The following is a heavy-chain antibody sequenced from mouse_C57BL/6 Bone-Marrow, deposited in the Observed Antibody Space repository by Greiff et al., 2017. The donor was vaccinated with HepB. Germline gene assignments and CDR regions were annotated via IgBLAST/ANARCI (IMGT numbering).Heavy chain of an antibody. CDR3: ARQKYGSSYYFDY. J-gene: IGHJ2*01. CDR1: GFTFSDYG. V-gene: IGHV5-15*01. D-gene: IGHD1-1*01. CDR2: ISNLAYSI. Sequence: DVHLVESGGGLVQPGGSLKLSCAASGFTFSDYGMAWVRQAPRKGPEWVAFISNLAYSIYYADTVTGRFTISRENAKNTLYLEMSSLRSEDTAMYYCARQKYGSSYYFDYWGQGTTLTVSS.